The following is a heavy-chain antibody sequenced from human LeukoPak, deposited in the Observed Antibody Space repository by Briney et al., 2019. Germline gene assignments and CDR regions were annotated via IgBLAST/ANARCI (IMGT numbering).Heavy chain of an antibody. V-gene: IGHV1-18*01. CDR1: GYTFTSYG. D-gene: IGHD3-10*01. CDR2: IGTYKGNT. Sequence: GASVKVSCKASGYTFTSYGISWVRQAPGQGLEWMGWIGTYKGNTNYAQKFEGRVTMTTDTSTRTAYMELRSLRSDDTAVYYCARDSQEYYGSGSYYTEYFHHWGQGTLVTVSS. J-gene: IGHJ1*01. CDR3: ARDSQEYYGSGSYYTEYFHH.